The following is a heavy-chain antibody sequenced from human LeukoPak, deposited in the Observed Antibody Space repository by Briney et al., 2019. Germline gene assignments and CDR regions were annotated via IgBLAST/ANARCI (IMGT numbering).Heavy chain of an antibody. CDR3: ARGTGHCSSTSCYKGKDY. CDR2: MNPNSGNT. J-gene: IGHJ4*02. V-gene: IGHV1-8*02. Sequence: GASVKVSCKASGYTFISYGISWVRQAPVQGLEWMGWMNPNSGNTGYAQKFQGRVTMTRNTSISTAYMELSSLRSEDTAVYYCARGTGHCSSTSCYKGKDYWGQGTLVTVSS. D-gene: IGHD2-2*02. CDR1: GYTFISYG.